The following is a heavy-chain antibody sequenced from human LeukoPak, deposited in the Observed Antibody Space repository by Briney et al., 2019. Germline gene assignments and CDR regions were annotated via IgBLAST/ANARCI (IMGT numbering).Heavy chain of an antibody. CDR3: ARRGYYYDSSGSFNTPHFDY. CDR2: IKQDGSEK. D-gene: IGHD3-22*01. V-gene: IGHV3-7*01. J-gene: IGHJ4*02. CDR1: GFTFSSYW. Sequence: GGSLRLSCAASGFTFSSYWMSWVRQAPGKGLEWVANIKQDGSEKYYVDSVKGRFTISRDNARNSLYLQMNSLRAEDTAVYYCARRGYYYDSSGSFNTPHFDYWGQGTLVTVSS.